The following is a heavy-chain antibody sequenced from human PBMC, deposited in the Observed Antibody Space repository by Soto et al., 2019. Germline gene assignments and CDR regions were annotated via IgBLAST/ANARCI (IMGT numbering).Heavy chain of an antibody. CDR1: GFTFSNHA. CDR2: ISGSGGTI. CDR3: AKGSGNIRPYGMDV. V-gene: IGHV3-23*01. Sequence: EVQLLESGGGLVQPGGSLRVSCAAAGFTFSNHAMSWVRQAPGKGLEWVSTISGSGGTIYYADSVKGRFTISRDNSKNALGLQMNSMRAAATALYYCAKGSGNIRPYGMDVWGQGTTVTVSS. J-gene: IGHJ6*02.